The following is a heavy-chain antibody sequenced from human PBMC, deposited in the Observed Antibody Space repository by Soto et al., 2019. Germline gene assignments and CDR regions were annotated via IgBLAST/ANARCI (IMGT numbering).Heavy chain of an antibody. D-gene: IGHD5-12*01. J-gene: IGHJ4*02. V-gene: IGHV2-5*01. Sequence: SGPTLVNPTQTLTLTCTFSGFSLSTSGVGVGWIRQPPGKALEWPALIYWNDDKRYSPSLKSRLTITKDTSKNQVVLTMTNMDPVDTATFYCAHRPTSRSGYGAGFDYWGQGTLVTVSS. CDR1: GFSLSTSGVG. CDR3: AHRPTSRSGYGAGFDY. CDR2: IYWNDDK.